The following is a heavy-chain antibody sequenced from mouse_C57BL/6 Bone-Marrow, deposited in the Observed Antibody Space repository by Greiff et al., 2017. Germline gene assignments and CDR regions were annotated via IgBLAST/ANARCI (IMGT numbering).Heavy chain of an antibody. Sequence: VQLQQPGAELVQPGASVKLSCKASGYTFTSYWMQWVKQRPGQGLEWIGEIDPSDSYTNYNQKFTGMATLTVDTSSSTAYMQISGLTSEDSAGYSCARGGTCNLWGQGTTLTVSS. CDR2: IDPSDSYT. CDR3: ARGGTCNL. J-gene: IGHJ2*01. CDR1: GYTFTSYW. V-gene: IGHV1-50*01. D-gene: IGHD5-1*01.